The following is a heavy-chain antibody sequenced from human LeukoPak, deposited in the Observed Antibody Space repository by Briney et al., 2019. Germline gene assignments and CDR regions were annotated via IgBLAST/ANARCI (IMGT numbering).Heavy chain of an antibody. V-gene: IGHV3-23*01. D-gene: IGHD6-19*01. Sequence: AGSLRLSCAAAGFTYSNYAMNWVRQAPGKGLEWVSGISSGGGTTYYADSVKGRFIISRDNSKNTLYLQMDSLRAEDTAVYYCTKAGIAVPATPDYWGQGTLVTVSS. CDR3: TKAGIAVPATPDY. J-gene: IGHJ4*02. CDR1: GFTYSNYA. CDR2: ISSGGGTT.